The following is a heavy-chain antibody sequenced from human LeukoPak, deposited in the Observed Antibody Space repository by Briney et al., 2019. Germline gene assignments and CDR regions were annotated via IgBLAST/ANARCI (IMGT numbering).Heavy chain of an antibody. CDR2: IWYDGSNK. J-gene: IGHJ4*02. V-gene: IGHV3-33*08. CDR3: ARDSEGYYDSSGYYLDY. CDR1: GITLSHAW. Sequence: GGSLRLSCAASGITLSHAWMSWVRQAPGKGLEWVAVIWYDGSNKYYADSVKGRFTISRDNSKNTLYLQMNSLRAEDTAVYYCARDSEGYYDSSGYYLDYWGQGTLVTVSS. D-gene: IGHD3-22*01.